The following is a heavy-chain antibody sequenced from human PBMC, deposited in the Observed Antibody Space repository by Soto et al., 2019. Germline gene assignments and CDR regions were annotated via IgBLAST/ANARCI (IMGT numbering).Heavy chain of an antibody. Sequence: SETLSLTCAVYGGSFSGYYWSWIRQPPGKGLEWIGEINHSGSTNYNPSLKSRVTISVDTSKNQFSLKLSSVTAADTAVYYCARNPSGRDNYWGQGTLVTVSS. CDR2: INHSGST. CDR3: ARNPSGRDNY. CDR1: GGSFSGYY. J-gene: IGHJ4*02. V-gene: IGHV4-34*01. D-gene: IGHD1-26*01.